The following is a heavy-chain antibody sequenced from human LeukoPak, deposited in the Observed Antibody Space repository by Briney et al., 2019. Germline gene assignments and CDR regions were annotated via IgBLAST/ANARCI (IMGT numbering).Heavy chain of an antibody. CDR2: ISGSGDYT. J-gene: IGHJ4*02. Sequence: AGGSLRLSCAASGFTFSSHGMSWVRQAPGKGLEWVSTISGSGDYTYYADSVKGRFTIPRDNSKNTLYLQMNSLRAEDTAVYYCAKVTYGSGTYGAFDSWGQGTLVTVSS. D-gene: IGHD3-10*01. V-gene: IGHV3-23*01. CDR3: AKVTYGSGTYGAFDS. CDR1: GFTFSSHG.